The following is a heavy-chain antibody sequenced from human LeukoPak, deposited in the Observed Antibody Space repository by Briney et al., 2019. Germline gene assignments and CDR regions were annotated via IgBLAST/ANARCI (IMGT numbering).Heavy chain of an antibody. D-gene: IGHD6-6*01. CDR3: VREYSSSSGRAFDM. CDR2: ISTDGSST. J-gene: IGHJ3*02. Sequence: QSGGSLRLSCAASGFTFSSYWMHWVRQAPGKGLVWVSRISTDGSSTNSADSVKGRLTISRDNAKNTLYLQMNSLRAEDTAVYYCVREYSSSSGRAFDMWGQGTTVTVSP. V-gene: IGHV3-74*01. CDR1: GFTFSSYW.